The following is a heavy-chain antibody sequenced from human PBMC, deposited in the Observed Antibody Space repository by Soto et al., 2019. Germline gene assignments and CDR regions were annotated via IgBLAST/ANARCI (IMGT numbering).Heavy chain of an antibody. CDR1: GGSISSYY. CDR2: IYYSGST. Sequence: SETLSLTCTVSGGSISSYYWSWIRQPPGKGLEWIGYIYYSGSTNYNPSLKSRVTISVDTSKNQFSLKLSSVTAADTAVYYCARDTSYCSGGSCYLNSAFDIWGQGTMVTVSS. CDR3: ARDTSYCSGGSCYLNSAFDI. D-gene: IGHD2-15*01. V-gene: IGHV4-59*01. J-gene: IGHJ3*02.